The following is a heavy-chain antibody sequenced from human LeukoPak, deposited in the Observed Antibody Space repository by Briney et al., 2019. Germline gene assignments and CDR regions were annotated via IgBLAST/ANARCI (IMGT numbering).Heavy chain of an antibody. V-gene: IGHV1-46*01. CDR2: INPSGGST. CDR1: GYTFTSYY. Sequence: ASVKVSCKASGYTFTSYYMHWVRQAPGQGLEWMGIINPSGGSTSYAQKFQGRVTMTRDMSTSTVYMELSSLRSEDTAVYYCARVKTMIIVVSLFDYWGQGTLVTVSS. J-gene: IGHJ4*02. D-gene: IGHD3-22*01. CDR3: ARVKTMIIVVSLFDY.